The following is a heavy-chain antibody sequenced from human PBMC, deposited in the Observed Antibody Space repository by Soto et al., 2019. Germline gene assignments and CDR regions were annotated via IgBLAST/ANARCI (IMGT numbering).Heavy chain of an antibody. CDR3: AKDRRAGGNSAFYFDF. D-gene: IGHD3-16*01. V-gene: IGHV3-23*01. Sequence: PGGSLRLSCAASGFKFSNYAMSWVRQAQGKGLEWVSLISATGGGTYYADSVKGRFTISRDNSHNTLYLQVHSLTAEDTAVYYCAKDRRAGGNSAFYFDFWGQGAQVTVSS. J-gene: IGHJ4*02. CDR2: ISATGGGT. CDR1: GFKFSNYA.